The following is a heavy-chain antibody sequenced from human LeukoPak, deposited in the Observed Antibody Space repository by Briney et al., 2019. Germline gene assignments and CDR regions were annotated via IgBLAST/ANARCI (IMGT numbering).Heavy chain of an antibody. D-gene: IGHD3-22*01. CDR3: ARVTDYYDSSGPRHYFDY. J-gene: IGHJ4*02. V-gene: IGHV4-30-2*01. CDR2: IYHSGST. CDR1: GGSISSGGYS. Sequence: SQTLSLTCAVSGGSISSGGYSWSWIRQPPGKGLEWIGYIYHSGSTYYNPSLKSRVTISVDRSKNQFSLKLSSVTAADTAVYYCARVTDYYDSSGPRHYFDYWGQGTLVTVSS.